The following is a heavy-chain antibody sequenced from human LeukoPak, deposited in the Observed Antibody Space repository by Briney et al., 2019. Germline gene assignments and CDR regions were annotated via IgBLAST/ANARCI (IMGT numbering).Heavy chain of an antibody. CDR1: GFTFSSYA. J-gene: IGHJ4*02. CDR2: ISYDGSNK. CDR3: ARVGLVGAVDY. V-gene: IGHV3-30*04. Sequence: QPGGSLRLSCAASGFTFSSYAMHWVRQAPGKGLEWVAVISYDGSNKYYADSVKGRFTISGDNSKNTLYLQMNSLRAEDTAVYYCARVGLVGAVDYWGQGTLVTVSS. D-gene: IGHD1-26*01.